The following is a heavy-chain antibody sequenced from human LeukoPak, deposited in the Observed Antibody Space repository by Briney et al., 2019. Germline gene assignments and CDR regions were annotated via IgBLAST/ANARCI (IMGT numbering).Heavy chain of an antibody. J-gene: IGHJ6*02. V-gene: IGHV3-7*03. Sequence: GGSLRLSCAASGFTFSSYWMSWVRQAPGKGLEWVANIKQDGSEKYYVDSVKGRFTISRDNAKNSLYLQMNSLRAEDTAVHYCARDIVVVPAAMDYYYYYYGMDVWGQGTTVTVSS. CDR1: GFTFSSYW. CDR3: ARDIVVVPAAMDYYYYYYGMDV. CDR2: IKQDGSEK. D-gene: IGHD2-2*01.